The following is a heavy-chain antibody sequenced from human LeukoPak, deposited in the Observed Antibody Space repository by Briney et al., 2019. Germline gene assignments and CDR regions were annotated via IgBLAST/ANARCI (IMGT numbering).Heavy chain of an antibody. Sequence: GGSQRLSWGSSGFTFSSYSVNGGRQPRGRGLEWISYIRGSSSNLYYENSVKGRFTVSRDNAKNSLYLQMNSLRVEDTAVYSCARGHVGGYGMDVWGQGTTVTVSS. V-gene: IGHV3-48*01. J-gene: IGHJ6*02. CDR1: GFTFSSYS. CDR3: ARGHVGGYGMDV. D-gene: IGHD2-15*01. CDR2: IRGSSSNL.